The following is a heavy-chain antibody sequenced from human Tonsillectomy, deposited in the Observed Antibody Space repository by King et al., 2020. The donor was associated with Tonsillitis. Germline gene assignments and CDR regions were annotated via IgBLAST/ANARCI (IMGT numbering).Heavy chain of an antibody. CDR2: ISAHNGNT. Sequence: QLVQSGAEVKKPGASVKVSCKASGYTFTNYGFSWVRQAPGQGLEWMGVISAHNGNTNYAQKFQGRVTMTTDTSTSTAYMDLGSLRSDDTAVYYCVRATYYYEGVYWGQGTLVTVSS. CDR1: GYTFTNYG. D-gene: IGHD3-22*01. J-gene: IGHJ4*02. CDR3: VRATYYYEGVY. V-gene: IGHV1-18*01.